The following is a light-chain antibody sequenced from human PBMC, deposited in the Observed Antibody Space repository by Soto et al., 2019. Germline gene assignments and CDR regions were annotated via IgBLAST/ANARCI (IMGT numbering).Light chain of an antibody. CDR2: GAS. V-gene: IGKV3-20*01. CDR3: QQYGDLYT. CDR1: QSVRSSY. Sequence: EIVLTQSPGTLSLSPGERATLSCRASQSVRSSYLAWYQQKPGRAPRPLIYGASSRATGIPDRFSGSGSGTDFTLTISRLEPEDFAVYYCQQYGDLYTFGQGTKVEIK. J-gene: IGKJ2*01.